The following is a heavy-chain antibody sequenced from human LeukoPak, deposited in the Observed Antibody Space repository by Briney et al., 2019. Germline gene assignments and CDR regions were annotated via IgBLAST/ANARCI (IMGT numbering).Heavy chain of an antibody. CDR1: GYTFTSYY. D-gene: IGHD3-10*01. CDR3: ARGPSITMVRGGQWYYYMDV. Sequence: GASVTLSCKASGYTFTSYYMHWVPQAPGHGLKWMGIINPSGGSTNYAQKLQGRVTMTRDTSTNTVYMELSSLRSEDTAVYYCARGPSITMVRGGQWYYYMDVWGKGATVAISS. V-gene: IGHV1-46*01. J-gene: IGHJ6*03. CDR2: INPSGGST.